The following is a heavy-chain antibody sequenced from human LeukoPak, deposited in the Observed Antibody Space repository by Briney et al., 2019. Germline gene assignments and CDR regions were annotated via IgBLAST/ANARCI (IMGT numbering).Heavy chain of an antibody. Sequence: GSLRLSCAASGFTFSSYSMNWVRQAPGKGLEWVSSISSSSSYIYYADSVKGRFTISRDNAKNSLYLQMNSLRAEGTAVYYCARDFTTVTTTSFDYWGQGTLVTVSS. CDR3: ARDFTTVTTTSFDY. J-gene: IGHJ4*02. CDR1: GFTFSSYS. CDR2: ISSSSSYI. V-gene: IGHV3-21*01. D-gene: IGHD4-17*01.